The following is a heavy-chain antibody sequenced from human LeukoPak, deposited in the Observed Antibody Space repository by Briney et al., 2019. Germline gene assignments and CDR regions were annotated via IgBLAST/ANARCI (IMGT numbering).Heavy chain of an antibody. CDR3: TRGLEGFTAYDDF. CDR1: GFTFSTYA. V-gene: IGHV3-49*04. D-gene: IGHD5-12*01. Sequence: GGSLRLSCEASGFTFSTYAMSWVRQAPGKGLEWVGFIRSKTYGGTADYAASVEGGFTISRDDSNNIVYLQMNSLKTEDTAVYYCTRGLEGFTAYDDFWGQGTLVTVSS. CDR2: IRSKTYGGTA. J-gene: IGHJ4*02.